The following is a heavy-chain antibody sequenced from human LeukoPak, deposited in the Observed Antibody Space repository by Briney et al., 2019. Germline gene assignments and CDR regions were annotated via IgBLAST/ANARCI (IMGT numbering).Heavy chain of an antibody. V-gene: IGHV1-18*04. D-gene: IGHD3-16*01. Sequence: VKVSCKASGYTFTGYYMHWVRQAPGQGLEWMGWISAYNGNTNYAQKLQGRVTMTTDTSTSTAYMELRSLRSDDTAVYYCARDYVPIRGPDYWGQGTLVTVSS. CDR1: GYTFTGYY. CDR2: ISAYNGNT. CDR3: ARDYVPIRGPDY. J-gene: IGHJ4*02.